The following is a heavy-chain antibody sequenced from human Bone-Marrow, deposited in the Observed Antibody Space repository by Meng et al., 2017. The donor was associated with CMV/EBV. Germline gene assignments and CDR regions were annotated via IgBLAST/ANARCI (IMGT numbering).Heavy chain of an antibody. CDR1: GFAFSSYS. J-gene: IGHJ4*02. CDR3: ARDYYYGSGSYSSFDV. V-gene: IGHV3-48*04. CDR2: ISSSPGTI. D-gene: IGHD3-10*01. Sequence: GESLKISCAASGFAFSSYSMNWVRQAPGKGLELISYISSSPGTIYYVDSVKGRFTTSRDNAKNSLHLQMNSLRADDTAAYYCARDYYYGSGSYSSFDVWGQGTLVTVPS.